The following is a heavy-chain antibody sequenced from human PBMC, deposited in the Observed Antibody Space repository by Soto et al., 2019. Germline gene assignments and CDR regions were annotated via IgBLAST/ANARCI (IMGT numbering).Heavy chain of an antibody. D-gene: IGHD6-19*01. CDR1: GFTFSSFS. V-gene: IGHV3-30-3*01. CDR3: VRPTAVAGAPEFDY. CDR2: ISYDVTKR. Sequence: QVQLVESGGGVVQPGRSLRLSCAASGFTFSSFSMHWVRQAPGKGLEWVAVISYDVTKRDYAVSVKGRFTISRDNSKNTLYLEMNSLRADDTAVYFCVRPTAVAGAPEFDYWGQGTLVTVSS. J-gene: IGHJ4*02.